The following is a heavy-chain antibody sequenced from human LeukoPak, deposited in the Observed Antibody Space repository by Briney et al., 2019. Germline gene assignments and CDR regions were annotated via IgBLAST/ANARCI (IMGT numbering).Heavy chain of an antibody. D-gene: IGHD4-17*01. CDR2: ISCSGGST. Sequence: GGSLRLSCAASGFTFASYAMSWVRQAPGKGLEWVSAISCSGGSTYSADSVKGRFTISRDNSKNTLYLQMNSLRAEDTAVYYCAKSLSTVTSLVHWGQGTLVTDSS. CDR3: AKSLSTVTSLVH. J-gene: IGHJ4*02. V-gene: IGHV3-23*01. CDR1: GFTFASYA.